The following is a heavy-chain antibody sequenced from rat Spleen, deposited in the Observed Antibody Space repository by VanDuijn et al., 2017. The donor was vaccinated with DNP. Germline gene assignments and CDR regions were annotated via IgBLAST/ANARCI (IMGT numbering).Heavy chain of an antibody. V-gene: IGHV5-7*01. CDR2: IHSDGSST. J-gene: IGHJ2*01. D-gene: IGHD1-10*01. CDR1: GFTFSDYN. CDR3: ARHDNNLFDY. Sequence: EVRLVESGGGLVQPGRSLKLSCAASGFTFSDYNMAWVRQGPKKGLEWVATIHSDGSSTWYRDSVKGRFTVSRDNAKSTLYLQMDSLRSEDTATYYCARHDNNLFDYWGQGVMVTVSS.